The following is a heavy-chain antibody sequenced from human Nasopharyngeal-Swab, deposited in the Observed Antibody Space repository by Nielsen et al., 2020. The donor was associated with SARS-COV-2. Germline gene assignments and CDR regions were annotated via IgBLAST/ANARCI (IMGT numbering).Heavy chain of an antibody. Sequence: SETLSLTCAVSGGSISSGFYSWSWIRQPPGKGLEWIGYIYHSGNTYYNPSLKSRVTISVDRSKNQFSLRLSSVTAADTAVYYCARKYCNGDCYFDYWGQRTLVTVSS. CDR1: GGSISSGFYS. CDR3: ARKYCNGDCYFDY. V-gene: IGHV4-30-2*01. D-gene: IGHD2-21*02. J-gene: IGHJ4*02. CDR2: IYHSGNT.